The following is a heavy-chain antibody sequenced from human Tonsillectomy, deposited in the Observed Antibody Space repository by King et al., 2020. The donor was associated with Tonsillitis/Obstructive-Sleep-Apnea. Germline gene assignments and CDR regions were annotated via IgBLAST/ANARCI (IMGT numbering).Heavy chain of an antibody. CDR1: GFTFSSYA. D-gene: IGHD4-23*01. Sequence: VQLVESGGGLVQPGGSLRLSCAASGFTFSSYAMSWVRQAPGKGLEWVSVIRDSGGSRYYADSVKGRFTISRDNSKNTLYLQMNSLRAEDTAVYYCAKLYGGNSGSHFDNWGQGTLVTVSS. CDR3: AKLYGGNSGSHFDN. V-gene: IGHV3-23*04. CDR2: IRDSGGSR. J-gene: IGHJ4*02.